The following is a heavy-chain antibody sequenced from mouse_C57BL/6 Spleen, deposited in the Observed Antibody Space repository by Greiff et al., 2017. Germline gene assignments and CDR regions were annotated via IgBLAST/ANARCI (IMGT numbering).Heavy chain of an antibody. D-gene: IGHD4-1*01. CDR3: ARWTNWDYFDY. Sequence: EVKLVESGPGLVKPSQSLSLTCSVTGYSITSGYYWNWIRQFPGNKLEWMGYISYDGSNNYNPSLKNRISITRDTSKNQFFLKLNSVTTEDTATYYCARWTNWDYFDYWGQGTTLTVSS. J-gene: IGHJ2*01. V-gene: IGHV3-6*01. CDR1: GYSITSGYY. CDR2: ISYDGSN.